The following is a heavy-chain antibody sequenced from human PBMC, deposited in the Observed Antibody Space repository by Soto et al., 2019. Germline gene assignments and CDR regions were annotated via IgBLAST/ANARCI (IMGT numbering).Heavy chain of an antibody. Sequence: QVQLVQSGAEVKKPGSSVKVSCKASGGTFSSYAISWVRQAPGQGLEWMGGIIPIFGTANYAQKFQGRITITADESTSTAYMELSSLRSEDTAVYYCARGGYRSPQNYYYYGMDVWGQGTTVTVSS. CDR1: GGTFSSYA. V-gene: IGHV1-69*01. CDR2: IIPIFGTA. CDR3: ARGGYRSPQNYYYYGMDV. D-gene: IGHD6-13*01. J-gene: IGHJ6*02.